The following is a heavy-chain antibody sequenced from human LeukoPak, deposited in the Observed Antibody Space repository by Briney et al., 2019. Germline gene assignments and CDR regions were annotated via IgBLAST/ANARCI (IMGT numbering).Heavy chain of an antibody. V-gene: IGHV3-23*01. CDR1: GFTFSSYA. Sequence: GGSLRLSCAASGFTFSSYAMSWVRQAPGKGLEWVSAISGSGGSTYYADSVKGRLTISRDNSKNTLYLQMNSLRAEDTAVYYCAKEPELRYFDWLPTYYFDYWGQGTLVTVSS. J-gene: IGHJ4*02. CDR2: ISGSGGST. D-gene: IGHD3-9*01. CDR3: AKEPELRYFDWLPTYYFDY.